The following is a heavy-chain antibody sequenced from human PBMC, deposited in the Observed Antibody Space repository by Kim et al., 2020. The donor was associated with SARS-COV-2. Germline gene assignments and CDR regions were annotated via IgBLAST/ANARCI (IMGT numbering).Heavy chain of an antibody. V-gene: IGHV1-69*04. Sequence: SVKVSCKASGGTFSSYAISWVRQAPGQGLEWMGRIIPILGIANYAQKFQGRVTITADKSTSTAYMELSSPRSEDTAVYYCARESQEVITPASWGQGTLVTVSS. D-gene: IGHD3-22*01. J-gene: IGHJ5*02. CDR3: ARESQEVITPAS. CDR2: IIPILGIA. CDR1: GGTFSSYA.